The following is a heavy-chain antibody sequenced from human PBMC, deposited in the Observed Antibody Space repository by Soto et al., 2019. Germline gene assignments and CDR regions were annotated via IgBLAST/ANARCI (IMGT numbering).Heavy chain of an antibody. D-gene: IGHD3-9*01. CDR2: ISSSSSTI. CDR1: GVTFSSSS. CDR3: ASGDILTGYFDY. Sequence: GGSLGLSCAASGVTFSSSSMNWVRQAPGKGLEWVSYISSSSSTIYYADSVKGRFTISRDNAKNSLYLQMNSLRDEDTAVYYCASGDILTGYFDYWRQGTLVTVSS. V-gene: IGHV3-48*02. J-gene: IGHJ4*02.